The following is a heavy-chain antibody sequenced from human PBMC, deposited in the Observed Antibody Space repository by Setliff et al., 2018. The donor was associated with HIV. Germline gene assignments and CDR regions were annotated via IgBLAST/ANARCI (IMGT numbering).Heavy chain of an antibody. J-gene: IGHJ6*02. Sequence: PSETLSLTCTVSGGSISSYYWSWIRQPAGKGLEWIGRIYTSGSTNYNPSLKSRVTMSVDTSKNQFSLKLSSATAADTAVYYCARDFYCGGDCSSGYYYGMDVWGQGTTVTVSS. CDR3: ARDFYCGGDCSSGYYYGMDV. V-gene: IGHV4-4*07. D-gene: IGHD2-21*02. CDR1: GGSISSYY. CDR2: IYTSGST.